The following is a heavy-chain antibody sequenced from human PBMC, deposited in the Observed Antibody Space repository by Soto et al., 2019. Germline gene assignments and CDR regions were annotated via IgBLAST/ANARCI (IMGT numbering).Heavy chain of an antibody. D-gene: IGHD5-18*01. V-gene: IGHV4-59*01. Sequence: QVQLQESGPGLVKPSETLSLTCTVSGDSIGSYFWNWIRQSPTKGLEWIGYIHYSGATDQNPSLKNRVTLSVDTAKNQFSLRLTSVTAADTAVYYCARDRYSHDLDAVDLWCQGTMVTVSS. CDR2: IHYSGAT. CDR1: GDSIGSYF. J-gene: IGHJ3*01. CDR3: ARDRYSHDLDAVDL.